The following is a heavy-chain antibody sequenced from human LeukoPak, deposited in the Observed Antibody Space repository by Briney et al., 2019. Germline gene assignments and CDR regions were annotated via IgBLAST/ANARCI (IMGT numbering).Heavy chain of an antibody. CDR2: ISGSGGST. CDR3: ARDVLGEPTYYFDY. CDR1: GFTFSSYA. V-gene: IGHV3-23*01. D-gene: IGHD3-16*01. J-gene: IGHJ4*02. Sequence: VGSLRLSCAASGFTFSSYAMSWVRQAPGKGLEWVSAISGSGGSTYYADSVKGRFTISRDNSKNTLYLQMNSLRAEDTAVYYCARDVLGEPTYYFDYWGQGTLVTVSS.